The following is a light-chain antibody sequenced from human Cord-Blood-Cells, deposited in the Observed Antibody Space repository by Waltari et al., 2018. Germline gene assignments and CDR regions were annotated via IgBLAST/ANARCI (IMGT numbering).Light chain of an antibody. J-gene: IGKJ4*01. CDR1: QSVSSSY. V-gene: IGKV3-20*01. CDR2: GAS. Sequence: QSPGTLSLSPGESATLSCRASQSVSSSYLAWYQQKPGQAPRLLIYGASSRATGIPDRFSGSGSGTDFTLTISRLEPEDFAVYYCQQYGSSPLTFGGGTKVEIK. CDR3: QQYGSSPLT.